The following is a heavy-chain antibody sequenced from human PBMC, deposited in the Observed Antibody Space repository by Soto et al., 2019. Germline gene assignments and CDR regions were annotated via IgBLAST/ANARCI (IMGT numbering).Heavy chain of an antibody. V-gene: IGHV3-30*18. D-gene: IGHD3-10*01. CDR2: ISYDGSNK. Sequence: PGGSLRLSCAASGFTFSSYGMHWVRQAPGKGLEWVAVISYDGSNKYYADSVKGRFTISRDNSKNTLYLQMNSLRAEDTAVYYCAKDPVMGSGSYERYYYYGMDVWGQGTTVTVSS. CDR3: AKDPVMGSGSYERYYYYGMDV. CDR1: GFTFSSYG. J-gene: IGHJ6*02.